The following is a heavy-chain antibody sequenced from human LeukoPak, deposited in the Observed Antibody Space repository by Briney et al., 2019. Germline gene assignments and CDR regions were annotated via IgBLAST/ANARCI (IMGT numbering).Heavy chain of an antibody. D-gene: IGHD3-10*01. CDR1: GFTFSRYG. J-gene: IGHJ4*02. CDR3: AKDQSAAAYYYGSGSLDY. Sequence: PGRSLRLSCAASGFTFSRYGMHWVRQAPGKGLEWVAVISYDGSNKYYADSVKGRFTISRDNSKNTLYLQMNSLRAEDTAVYYCAKDQSAAAYYYGSGSLDYWGQGTLVTVSS. CDR2: ISYDGSNK. V-gene: IGHV3-30*18.